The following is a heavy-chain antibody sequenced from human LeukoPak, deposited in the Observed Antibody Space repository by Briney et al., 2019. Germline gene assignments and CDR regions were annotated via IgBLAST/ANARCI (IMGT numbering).Heavy chain of an antibody. V-gene: IGHV3-30*18. D-gene: IGHD3-10*01. CDR1: GFTFSSYV. CDR3: AKEAENPTFGEFTQFFDY. J-gene: IGHJ4*02. Sequence: GGSLRLSCAASGFTFSSYVMYWVRQAPGKGLEWVAIMSSDGTDKYYADSVKGRFTISRDNSQNTLYLQMNSLRPEDTAVYFCAKEAENPTFGEFTQFFDYWGQGTLVTVSS. CDR2: MSSDGTDK.